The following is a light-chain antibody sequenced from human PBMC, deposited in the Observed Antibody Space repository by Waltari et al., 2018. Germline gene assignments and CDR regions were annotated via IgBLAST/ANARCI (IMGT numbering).Light chain of an antibody. V-gene: IGKV3-11*01. CDR2: DSF. CDR1: RSISTD. CDR3: QQRYSWPRT. Sequence: EVVLTQSPATLSLSPGERATLRCRASRSISTDLAWYQQKPGKAPKILIFDSFNRATGIPARFSGSGSGTDFTLTITNLEPEDFAVYYCQQRYSWPRTFGQGTKVEI. J-gene: IGKJ1*01.